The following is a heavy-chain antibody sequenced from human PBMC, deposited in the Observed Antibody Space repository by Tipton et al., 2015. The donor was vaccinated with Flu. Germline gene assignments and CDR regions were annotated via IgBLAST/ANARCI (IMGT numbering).Heavy chain of an antibody. Sequence: TLSLTCTVSGDSISNYYWGGIRQPAGKGLQWLGSIYTSGSTDYNPSLKGRVTMSVDTSRNQFSRRVSSVTAADAAVYFCAREAAPTPGAGYQYESGGQGKLVTVSS. D-gene: IGHD3-10*01. CDR1: GDSISNYY. CDR3: AREAAPTPGAGYQYES. CDR2: IYTSGST. V-gene: IGHV4-4*07. J-gene: IGHJ4*02.